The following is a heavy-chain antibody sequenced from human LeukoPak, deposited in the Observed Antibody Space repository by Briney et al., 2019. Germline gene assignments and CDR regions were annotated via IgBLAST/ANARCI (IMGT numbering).Heavy chain of an antibody. CDR1: GYTFTGYY. D-gene: IGHD2-2*01. V-gene: IGHV1-2*02. CDR3: ASPDLIVVVPACSP. CDR2: INPNSGGT. Sequence: ASVKVSCKASGYTFTGYYMHWVRQAPGQGLEWMGWINPNSGGTNYAQKFQGRVTMTRDTSISTAYMELSRLRSDDTAVYYCASPDLIVVVPACSPWGQGTLVTVSS. J-gene: IGHJ5*02.